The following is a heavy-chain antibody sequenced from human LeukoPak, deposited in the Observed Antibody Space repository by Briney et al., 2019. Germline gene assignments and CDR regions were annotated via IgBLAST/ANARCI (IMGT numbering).Heavy chain of an antibody. CDR1: GYTFTSYG. D-gene: IGHD3-22*01. CDR3: ARDSIRILHSDSSGYCFDY. CDR2: ISAYNGNT. V-gene: IGHV1-18*01. Sequence: ASVKVSCKASGYTFTSYGISWVRQAPGQGLEWMGWISAYNGNTNYAQKLQGRVTMTTDTSTSTAYMELRSLRSDDTAVYYCARDSIRILHSDSSGYCFDYWGQGTLVTVSS. J-gene: IGHJ4*02.